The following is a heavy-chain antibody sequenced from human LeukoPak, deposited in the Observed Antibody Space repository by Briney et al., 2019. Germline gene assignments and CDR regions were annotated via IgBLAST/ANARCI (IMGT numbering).Heavy chain of an antibody. CDR3: ASSLGSSWFNPFDY. CDR2: IYYSGST. J-gene: IGHJ4*02. V-gene: IGHV4-59*12. Sequence: SETLSLTCTVSGGSISSYYWSWIRQPPGKGLEWIGYIYYSGSTNYNPSLKSRVTISVDTSKNQFSLKLSSVTAADTAVYHCASSLGSSWFNPFDYWGQGPLVTVSS. D-gene: IGHD6-13*01. CDR1: GGSISSYY.